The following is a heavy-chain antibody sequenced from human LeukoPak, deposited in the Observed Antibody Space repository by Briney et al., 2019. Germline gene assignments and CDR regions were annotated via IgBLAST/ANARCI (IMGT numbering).Heavy chain of an antibody. CDR3: ARDISSSSYYFDY. D-gene: IGHD6-13*01. Sequence: PGGSLRLSCAASRFTFSSYWMSWVRQAPGKGLEWVANIKQDGSEKYYVDSVKGRFTISRDNAKNSLYLQMNSLRAEDTAVYYCARDISSSSYYFDYWGQGTLVTVSS. CDR1: RFTFSSYW. J-gene: IGHJ4*02. V-gene: IGHV3-7*01. CDR2: IKQDGSEK.